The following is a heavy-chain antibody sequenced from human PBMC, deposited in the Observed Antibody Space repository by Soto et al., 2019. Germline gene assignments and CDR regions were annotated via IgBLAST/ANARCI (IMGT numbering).Heavy chain of an antibody. Sequence: SETLSLTCTVSGGSISSSSYYWGWIRQPPGKGLEWIGSIYYSGSTYYNPSLKSRVTISVDTSKNQFSLKLSSVTAADTAVYYCARRNMEWLLSPSDYYYYMDVWGKGTTVTVSS. CDR1: GGSISSSSYY. V-gene: IGHV4-39*01. J-gene: IGHJ6*03. D-gene: IGHD3-3*01. CDR2: IYYSGST. CDR3: ARRNMEWLLSPSDYYYYMDV.